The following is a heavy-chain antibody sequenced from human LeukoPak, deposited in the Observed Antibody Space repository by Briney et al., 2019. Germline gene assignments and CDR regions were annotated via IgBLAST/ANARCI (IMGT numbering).Heavy chain of an antibody. J-gene: IGHJ6*03. CDR2: IIPIFGTA. Sequence: GASVKVSCKASGGTFSSYAISWVRQAPGQGLEWMGGIIPIFGTANYAQKFQGRVTITTDESTSTAYMELSSLRSEDTAVYYCARSTNTAMVLYYYCYYMDVWGKGTTVTVSS. D-gene: IGHD5-18*01. CDR3: ARSTNTAMVLYYYCYYMDV. CDR1: GGTFSSYA. V-gene: IGHV1-69*05.